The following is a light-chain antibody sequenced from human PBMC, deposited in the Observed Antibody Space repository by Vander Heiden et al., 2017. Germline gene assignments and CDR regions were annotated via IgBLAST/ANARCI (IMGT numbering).Light chain of an antibody. Sequence: ESLWRTVTISCTRSSGSIASNYVQWYQQRPGSSPTTVIYEDNHRPSGVPARFSGSIDSSSNSASLTISGLKTEDEADYYCQSYDSSNHVVFGGGTKLTVL. CDR2: EDN. J-gene: IGLJ2*01. CDR1: SGSIASNY. CDR3: QSYDSSNHVV. V-gene: IGLV6-57*01.